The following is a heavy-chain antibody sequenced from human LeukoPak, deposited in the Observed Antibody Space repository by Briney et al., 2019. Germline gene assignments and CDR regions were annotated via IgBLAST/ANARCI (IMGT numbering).Heavy chain of an antibody. CDR2: IYYSGST. J-gene: IGHJ4*02. D-gene: IGHD3-10*01. CDR1: GGSISSGGYY. Sequence: SETLSLTCTVSGGSISSGGYYWSWIRQHPGKGLEWIGYIYYSGSTYYNPSLKSRVTISVDTSKNQFSLKLSSVTAADTAVYYCARDRYGSGSSLLDYWGQGTLVTVSS. V-gene: IGHV4-31*03. CDR3: ARDRYGSGSSLLDY.